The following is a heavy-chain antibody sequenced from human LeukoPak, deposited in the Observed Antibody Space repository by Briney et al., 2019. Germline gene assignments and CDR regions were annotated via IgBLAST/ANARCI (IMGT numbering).Heavy chain of an antibody. V-gene: IGHV3-23*01. CDR2: ISGSGGST. CDR1: GFTFSSYA. J-gene: IGHJ5*02. CDR3: AKDHSDSIAAAGTVFDP. D-gene: IGHD6-13*01. Sequence: GGSLRLSCAASGFTFSSYAMSWVRQAPGKGLEWVSAISGSGGSTYYAHSVKGRFTISRDNSKNTLYLQMNSLRAEDTAVYYCAKDHSDSIAAAGTVFDPWGQGTLVTVSS.